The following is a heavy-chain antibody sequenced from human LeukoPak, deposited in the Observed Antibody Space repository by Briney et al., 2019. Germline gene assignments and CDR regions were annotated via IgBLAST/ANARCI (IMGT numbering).Heavy chain of an antibody. V-gene: IGHV4-39*07. D-gene: IGHD3-10*01. CDR2: IYYSGST. CDR1: GGSISSSSYY. Sequence: SETLSLTCTVSGGSISSSSYYWGWIRQPPWKGLEWIGSIYYSGSTYYSPSVKCLVTISVDTSKYQCSLKLSSVTAADTAVYYWARDFNYGSGSKYFDYWGQGTLVTVSS. J-gene: IGHJ4*02. CDR3: ARDFNYGSGSKYFDY.